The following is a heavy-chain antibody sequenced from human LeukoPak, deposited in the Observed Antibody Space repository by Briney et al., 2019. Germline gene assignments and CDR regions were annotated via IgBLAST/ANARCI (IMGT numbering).Heavy chain of an antibody. CDR1: GGSISSSNW. Sequence: SETLSLTCAVSGGSISSSNWWSWVRQPPGKGLEWIGEIYHSGSTNYNPSLKSRVTISVDTSKNQFSLKLSSVTAADTAVYYCARKLLWFGEFINWFDPWGQGTLVTVSS. D-gene: IGHD3-10*01. CDR2: IYHSGST. V-gene: IGHV4-4*02. J-gene: IGHJ5*02. CDR3: ARKLLWFGEFINWFDP.